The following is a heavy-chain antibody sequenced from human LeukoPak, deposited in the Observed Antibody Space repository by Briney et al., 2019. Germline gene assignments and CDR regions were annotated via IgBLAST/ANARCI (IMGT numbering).Heavy chain of an antibody. D-gene: IGHD3-3*01. CDR1: GFTFSSYG. V-gene: IGHV3-30*18. J-gene: IGHJ4*02. CDR3: AKGFPYDFWSAFDY. CDR2: ISYDGSNK. Sequence: PGGSLRPSCAASGFTFSSYGMHWVRQAPGKGLEWVAVISYDGSNKYYADSVKGRFTISRDNSKNTLYLQMNSLRAEDTAVYYCAKGFPYDFWSAFDYWGQGTLVTVSS.